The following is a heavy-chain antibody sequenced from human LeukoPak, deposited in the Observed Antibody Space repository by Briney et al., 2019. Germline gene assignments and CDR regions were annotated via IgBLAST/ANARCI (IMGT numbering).Heavy chain of an antibody. CDR3: AKEIGGSGSSDY. V-gene: IGHV3-23*01. CDR2: ISGSGGST. J-gene: IGHJ4*02. CDR1: GFTFSGYA. Sequence: GGSLRLSCAASGFTFSGYAMSWVRQAPGKGLEWVSSISGSGGSTYYADSVKGRFTISRDNSKNTPYLQMNSLRAEDTAVYYCAKEIGGSGSSDYWGQGTLVTVSS. D-gene: IGHD3-10*01.